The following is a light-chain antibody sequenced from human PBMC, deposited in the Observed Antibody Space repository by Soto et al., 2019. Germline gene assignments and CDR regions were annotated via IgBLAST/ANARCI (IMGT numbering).Light chain of an antibody. Sequence: EIVMTQFPATLSVSPGERATLSCRASQGVSSNLAWYQQKPGQTPRLLIYGASTRATGIPARFSGSGSGTEFTLTISSLQSEDFAVYYCQQYDKWPRTFGQGTKVDIK. CDR2: GAS. V-gene: IGKV3-15*01. CDR1: QGVSSN. J-gene: IGKJ1*01. CDR3: QQYDKWPRT.